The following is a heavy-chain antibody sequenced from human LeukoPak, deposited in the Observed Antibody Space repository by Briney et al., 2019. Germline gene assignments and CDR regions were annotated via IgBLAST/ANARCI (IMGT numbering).Heavy chain of an antibody. CDR3: AREGGGDGYNKDDDAFDI. Sequence: PSEALSLTCTVSGGSISSYYWSWIRQPPGKGLEWIGYIYYSGSTNYNPSLKSRVTISVDTSKNQFSLKLSSVTAADTAVYYCAREGGGDGYNKDDDAFDIWGQGTMVTVSS. CDR1: GGSISSYY. V-gene: IGHV4-59*01. J-gene: IGHJ3*02. CDR2: IYYSGST. D-gene: IGHD5-24*01.